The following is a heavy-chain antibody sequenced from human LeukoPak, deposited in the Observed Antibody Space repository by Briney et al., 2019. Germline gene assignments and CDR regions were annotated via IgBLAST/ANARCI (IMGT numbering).Heavy chain of an antibody. CDR3: ARMIHYSYGYPFDY. D-gene: IGHD5-18*01. CDR2: IDWDDDK. J-gene: IGHJ4*02. Sequence: ESGPTLVKPTQTLTLTCTFSGSSLSTSGMCVSWIRQPPGKALEWLARIDWDDDKYYSTSLKTRLTISKDTSKNQVVLTMTNMDPVDTATYYCARMIHYSYGYPFDYWGQGTLVTVSS. CDR1: GSSLSTSGMC. V-gene: IGHV2-70*11.